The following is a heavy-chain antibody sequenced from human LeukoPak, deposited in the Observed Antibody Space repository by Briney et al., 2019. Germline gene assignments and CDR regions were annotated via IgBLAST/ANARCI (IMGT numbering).Heavy chain of an antibody. CDR2: IHYSGTT. CDR1: GGSINSGDSY. V-gene: IGHV4-30-4*01. Sequence: SETLPLTCTVSGGSINSGDSYWPWIRQPPGKGLEWIGYIHYSGTTYYNPSLKSRVTISVATSKNQFSLKVNSVTAADTAVYYCARDRSASYYLYYGLDVWGQGTTVTVSS. CDR3: ARDRSASYYLYYGLDV. D-gene: IGHD2-2*01. J-gene: IGHJ6*02.